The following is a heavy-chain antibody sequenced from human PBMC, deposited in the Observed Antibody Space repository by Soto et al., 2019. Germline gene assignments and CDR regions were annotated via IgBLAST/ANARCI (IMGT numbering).Heavy chain of an antibody. D-gene: IGHD1-26*01. Sequence: QVQLQQSGAGLLKPSETLSLTCDVYGGSFSGYIWTWIRQTPGKGLQWIGQINHSGSANYNPSLKSRVALSVHPSNSQFSLELSSVTAADTAVYYCARGLISGSHYSGGWYYFDSWGQGTQVTVSS. V-gene: IGHV4-34*01. J-gene: IGHJ4*02. CDR2: INHSGSA. CDR3: ARGLISGSHYSGGWYYFDS. CDR1: GGSFSGYI.